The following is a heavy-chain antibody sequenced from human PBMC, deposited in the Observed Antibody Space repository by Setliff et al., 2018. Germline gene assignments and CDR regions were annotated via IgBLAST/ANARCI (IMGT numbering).Heavy chain of an antibody. CDR3: ARHFGFSAGWYADY. V-gene: IGHV5-51*01. D-gene: IGHD6-19*01. CDR2: IYPGDSDT. J-gene: IGHJ4*02. Sequence: HGESLKISCQGSGYSFTNNWIAWVRQMPGKGLEWVGIIYPGDSDTRCSPSLQGQVTISADKSITTAYLQWSSLRASDTAMYYCARHFGFSAGWYADYWGQGTLVTVSS. CDR1: GYSFTNNW.